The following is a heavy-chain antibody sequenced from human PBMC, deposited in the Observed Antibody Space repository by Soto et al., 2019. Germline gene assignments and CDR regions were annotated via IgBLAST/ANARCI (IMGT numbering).Heavy chain of an antibody. CDR3: ALTYYGSGSYYNVRWFDP. V-gene: IGHV2-5*02. CDR1: GFSLSTSGVG. CDR2: IYWDDDK. J-gene: IGHJ5*02. D-gene: IGHD3-10*01. Sequence: QITLKESGPTLVKPTQTLTLTCTFSGFSLSTSGVGVGWIRQPPGKALEWLALIYWDDDKRYSPSLKSRLTIPKDTSKNQVVLTMTIMDPVDTATYYCALTYYGSGSYYNVRWFDPWGQGTLVTVSS.